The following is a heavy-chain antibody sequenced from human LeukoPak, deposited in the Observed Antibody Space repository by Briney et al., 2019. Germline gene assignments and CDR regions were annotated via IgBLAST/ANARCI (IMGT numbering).Heavy chain of an antibody. CDR3: ARDCSGGSCLFDY. Sequence: ASVKVSCKTSGHTFTRYGISWVRQAPGQGLEWMGWISGYNGNTNYAQKFQGRVNMTTDTSTSTAYMELRSLRSDDTAVYYCARDCSGGSCLFDYWGQGTLVTVPS. CDR1: GHTFTRYG. J-gene: IGHJ4*02. CDR2: ISGYNGNT. V-gene: IGHV1-18*04. D-gene: IGHD2-15*01.